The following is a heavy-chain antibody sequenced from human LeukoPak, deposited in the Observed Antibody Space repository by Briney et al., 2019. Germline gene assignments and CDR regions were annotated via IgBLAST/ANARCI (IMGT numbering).Heavy chain of an antibody. CDR1: GGSISSGGYY. J-gene: IGHJ4*02. Sequence: SETLSLTCTVSGGSISSGGYYWSWIRQHPGKGLEWIGEINHSGSTNYNPSLKSRVTISVDTSKNQFSLKLSSVTAADTAVYYCARVLVAATPSVYFDYWGQGTLVTVSS. CDR3: ARVLVAATPSVYFDY. V-gene: IGHV4-31*03. D-gene: IGHD2-15*01. CDR2: INHSGST.